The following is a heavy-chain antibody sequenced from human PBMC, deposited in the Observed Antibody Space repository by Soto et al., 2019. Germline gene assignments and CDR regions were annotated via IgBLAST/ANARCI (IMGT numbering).Heavy chain of an antibody. J-gene: IGHJ4*02. CDR2: ISYDGSNK. CDR3: ARDTRDILTGYYSTPSIDY. D-gene: IGHD3-9*01. V-gene: IGHV3-30-3*01. Sequence: GGSLRLSCAASGFTFSSYAMHWVRQAPGKGLEWVAVISYDGSNKYYADSVKGRFTISRDNSKNTLYLQMNSLRAEDTAVYYCARDTRDILTGYYSTPSIDYWGQGTLVTVSS. CDR1: GFTFSSYA.